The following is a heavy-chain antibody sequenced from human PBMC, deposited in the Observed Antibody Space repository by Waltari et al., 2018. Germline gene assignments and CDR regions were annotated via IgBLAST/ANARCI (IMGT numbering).Heavy chain of an antibody. Sequence: VQLVQSGAEVQEPGSSVKVSGQAPGGAFGTYAITWGRQAPGHGLELVGGIIPIYGTPNFAQKFQGRVTFTADESTTTAYMELTSLKSEDTAIYYCARRNLGYAFDIWGQGTLVTVSS. CDR2: IIPIYGTP. V-gene: IGHV1-69*12. CDR3: ARRNLGYAFDI. D-gene: IGHD1-26*01. CDR1: GGAFGTYA. J-gene: IGHJ3*02.